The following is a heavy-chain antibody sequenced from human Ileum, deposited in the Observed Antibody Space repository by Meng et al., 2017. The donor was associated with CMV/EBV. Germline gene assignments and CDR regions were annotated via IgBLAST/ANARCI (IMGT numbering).Heavy chain of an antibody. V-gene: IGHV3-11*06. CDR3: ARGHYDSF. J-gene: IGHJ4*02. CDR2: ISRDNTYT. CDR1: RFSVSYFH. D-gene: IGHD3-22*01. Sequence: SEGDLVNPGGPLRLSCGASRFSVSYFHMSRLPQAPGKGPEWVSFISRDNTYTNYADSVKGRFTISRDNAKNLLFLQMNSLRVEDTALYYCARGHYDSFWGRGTLVTVSS.